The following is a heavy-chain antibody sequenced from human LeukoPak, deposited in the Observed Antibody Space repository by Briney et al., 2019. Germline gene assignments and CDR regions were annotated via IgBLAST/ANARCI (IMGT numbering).Heavy chain of an antibody. D-gene: IGHD3-10*01. CDR2: IKQDGSEK. CDR3: ARYGSGSSYDY. Sequence: GGSLRLSCAASGFTFSSYWMSWARQAPGKGLEWVANIKQDGSEKYYVDSVKGRFTISRGNAKNSLYLQMSSLRAEDTAVYYCARYGSGSSYDYWGQGTLVTVSS. CDR1: GFTFSSYW. V-gene: IGHV3-7*03. J-gene: IGHJ4*02.